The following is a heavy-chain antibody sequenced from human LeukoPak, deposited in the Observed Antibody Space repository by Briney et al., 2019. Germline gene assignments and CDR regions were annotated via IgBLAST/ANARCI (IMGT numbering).Heavy chain of an antibody. D-gene: IGHD3-10*01. CDR3: ASKPYYYGSGSYYDWFDP. J-gene: IGHJ5*02. CDR2: IKQDGSEK. CDR1: GFTFSSYG. V-gene: IGHV3-7*01. Sequence: GGSLRLSCAASGFTFSSYGMSWVRQAPGKGLEWVANIKQDGSEKYYVDSVKGRFTIPRDNAKNSLYLQMNSLRAEDTAVYYCASKPYYYGSGSYYDWFDPWGQGTLVTVPS.